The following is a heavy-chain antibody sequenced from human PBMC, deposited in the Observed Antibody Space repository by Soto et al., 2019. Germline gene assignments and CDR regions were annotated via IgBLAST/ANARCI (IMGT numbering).Heavy chain of an antibody. Sequence: EVQLLESGGGLVQPGGSLRLSCTASGFTYSIYAMAWVRQAPGKGLEWVSAISGSGGETYYADSVKGRFTISRDNSKNTEYLQMTNLRADDTAVYYCAKEIAVAVATPPEYWGQGTLVTVSS. CDR1: GFTYSIYA. V-gene: IGHV3-23*01. D-gene: IGHD5-12*01. CDR3: AKEIAVAVATPPEY. J-gene: IGHJ4*02. CDR2: ISGSGGET.